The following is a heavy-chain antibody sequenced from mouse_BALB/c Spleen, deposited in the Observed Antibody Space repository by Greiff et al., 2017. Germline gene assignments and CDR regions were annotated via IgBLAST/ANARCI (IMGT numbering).Heavy chain of an antibody. CDR3: ARGRNYGYFDY. CDR2: ISSGGST. CDR1: GFTFSSYA. V-gene: IGHV5-6-5*01. J-gene: IGHJ2*01. D-gene: IGHD1-1*01. Sequence: EVKLMESGGGLVKPGGSLKLSCAASGFTFSSYAMSWVRQTPEKRLEWVASISSGGSTYYPDSVKGRFTISRDNARNILYLQMSSLRSEDTAMYYCARGRNYGYFDYWGQGTTLTVSS.